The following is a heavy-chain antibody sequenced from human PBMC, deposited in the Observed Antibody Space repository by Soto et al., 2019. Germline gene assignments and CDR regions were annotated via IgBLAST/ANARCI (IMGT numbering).Heavy chain of an antibody. D-gene: IGHD3-10*01. CDR2: IIPILGIT. CDR1: GGTFSSYT. V-gene: IGHV1-69*02. CDR3: ASSVRGHEAHY. Sequence: QVPLVQSGAEVKKPGSSVKVSCKASGGTFSSYTISWVRQARGQGLEWMGRIIPILGITNYAQKFQGRVTITADKSMSAAYMELSSLRSEDTAVYYCASSVRGHEAHYWGQGNLVTVSS. J-gene: IGHJ4*02.